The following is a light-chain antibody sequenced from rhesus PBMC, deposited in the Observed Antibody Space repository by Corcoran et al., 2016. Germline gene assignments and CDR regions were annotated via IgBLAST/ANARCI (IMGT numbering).Light chain of an antibody. Sequence: DIQMTQSPSSLSASVGDRVTITCRASQDITNDLAWYQQKAGEIPKLLIYEASSLQSGIPSRFTGRGFGTDFTLTISSLQSEDFATYYCQHYYSTPYSFGQGTKVEIK. V-gene: IGKV1-25*01. CDR2: EAS. CDR3: QHYYSTPYS. CDR1: QDITND. J-gene: IGKJ2*01.